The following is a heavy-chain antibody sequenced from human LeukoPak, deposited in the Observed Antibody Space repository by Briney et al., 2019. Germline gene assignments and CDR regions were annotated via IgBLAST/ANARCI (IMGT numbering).Heavy chain of an antibody. V-gene: IGHV4-59*01. J-gene: IGHJ3*02. CDR3: ARNSNFVGATNNDAFDI. CDR1: GGSFNSFY. Sequence: SQTRSLTCTVSGGSFNSFYWSWIRQLAGSGMEWNAYIFYTGTTNYNPTLKSRVTISVDTSKNRFSPKLTPVTAADTAMYYCARNSNFVGATNNDAFDIWGQGTFLTVSS. D-gene: IGHD1-26*01. CDR2: IFYTGTT.